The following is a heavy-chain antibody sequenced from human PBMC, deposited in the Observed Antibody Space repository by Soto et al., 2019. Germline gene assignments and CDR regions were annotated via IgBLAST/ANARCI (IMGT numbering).Heavy chain of an antibody. V-gene: IGHV3-73*01. CDR3: TRQXLRFLEWLPPYYYGMDV. CDR2: IRSKANSYAT. J-gene: IGHJ6*02. CDR1: GFTFSCSA. D-gene: IGHD3-3*01. Sequence: PGGSLRLSCAASGFTFSCSAMHWVRQASGKGLEWVGRIRSKANSYATAYAASVKGRFTISRDDSKNTAYLQMNSLKTEDTAVYYCTRQXLRFLEWLPPYYYGMDVWGQGTTVTVSS.